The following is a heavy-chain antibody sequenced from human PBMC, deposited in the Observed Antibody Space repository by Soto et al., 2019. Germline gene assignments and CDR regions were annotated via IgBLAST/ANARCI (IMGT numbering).Heavy chain of an antibody. J-gene: IGHJ2*01. Sequence: PGGFLRLSCAASGFTFSSYAMSWVRQAPGKGLEWVSAISGSGGSTYYADSVKGRFTISRDNSKNTLYLQMNSLRAEDTAVYYCAKDQSDLHWYFDLWGRGTLVTVSS. V-gene: IGHV3-23*01. CDR1: GFTFSSYA. CDR3: AKDQSDLHWYFDL. CDR2: ISGSGGST.